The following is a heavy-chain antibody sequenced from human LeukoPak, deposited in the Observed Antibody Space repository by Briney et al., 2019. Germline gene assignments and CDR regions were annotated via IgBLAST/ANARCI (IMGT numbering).Heavy chain of an antibody. D-gene: IGHD2-15*01. CDR1: GGSISSYY. V-gene: IGHV4-59*01. CDR3: ARASGPRRYYYTDV. CDR2: IYYSGST. Sequence: PSETLSLTCTVSGGSISSYYWSWIRQPPGKGLEWIGYIYYSGSTNYNPSLKSRVTISVDTSKNQFSLKLSSVTAADTAVYYCARASGPRRYYYTDVWGRGTTVTISS. J-gene: IGHJ6*03.